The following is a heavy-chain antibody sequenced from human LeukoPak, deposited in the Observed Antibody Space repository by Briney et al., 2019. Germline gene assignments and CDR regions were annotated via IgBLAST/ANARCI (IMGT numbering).Heavy chain of an antibody. J-gene: IGHJ5*02. CDR3: ARVAVRGAGGWFDP. CDR1: GGSISSSSYY. D-gene: IGHD3-10*01. V-gene: IGHV4-61*02. CDR2: IYTSGST. Sequence: SETLSLTCTVSGGSISSSSYYWSWIRQPAGKGLEWIGRIYTSGSTNYNPSLKSRVTMSVDTSKNQFSLKLSSVTAADTAVYYCARVAVRGAGGWFDPWGQGTLVTVSS.